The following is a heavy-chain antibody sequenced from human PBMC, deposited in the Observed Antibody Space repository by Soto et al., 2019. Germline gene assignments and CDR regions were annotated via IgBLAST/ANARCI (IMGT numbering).Heavy chain of an antibody. Sequence: PGGSLRLSCAASGFTFSDSYMSWIRQAPGKGLEWISYITFSGNTVYYADSLKGRFTISRDNAKNSLYLQMNRLRAEDTAVYYCAKDRDRGSGSYRTYYYYGMDVWGQGTTVTVSS. J-gene: IGHJ6*02. CDR1: GFTFSDSY. V-gene: IGHV3-11*01. CDR3: AKDRDRGSGSYRTYYYYGMDV. CDR2: ITFSGNTV. D-gene: IGHD3-10*01.